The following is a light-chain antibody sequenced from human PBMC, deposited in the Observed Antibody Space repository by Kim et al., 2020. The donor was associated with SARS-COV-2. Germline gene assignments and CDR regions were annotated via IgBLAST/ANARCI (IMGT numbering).Light chain of an antibody. CDR1: QSVSSSY. V-gene: IGKV3-20*01. CDR3: QQYGSSLYT. J-gene: IGKJ2*01. CDR2: GAS. Sequence: LSPGERATLSCRAIQSVSSSYLAWYQQKPGQAPRLLIYGASSRATGIPDRFSGSGSGTDFTLTISRLEPEDFAVYYCQQYGSSLYTFGQGTKLEI.